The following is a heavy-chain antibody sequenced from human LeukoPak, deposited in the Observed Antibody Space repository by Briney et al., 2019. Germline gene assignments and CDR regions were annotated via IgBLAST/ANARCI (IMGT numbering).Heavy chain of an antibody. Sequence: SVKVSCKASGGTFSSYAISWVRQAPGQGLEWMGGIIPIFGTATYAQKFQGRVTITAAKSTSTAYMELRSLRSEDTAVYYCASVYVMGYCSGGSCYSGLDYWGQGTLVTVSS. CDR1: GGTFSSYA. CDR3: ASVYVMGYCSGGSCYSGLDY. D-gene: IGHD2-15*01. V-gene: IGHV1-69*06. J-gene: IGHJ4*02. CDR2: IIPIFGTA.